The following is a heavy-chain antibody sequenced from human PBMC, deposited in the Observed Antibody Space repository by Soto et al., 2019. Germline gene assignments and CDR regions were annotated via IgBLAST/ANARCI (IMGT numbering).Heavy chain of an antibody. V-gene: IGHV3-23*01. CDR1: GFTFSSYA. CDR2: VSRAGTYT. J-gene: IGHJ1*01. CDR3: VRYTVPEDLGEC. Sequence: EVQLLESGGDVVRPGGSLRLSCAASGFTFSSYAMGWVRQAPGKGLEWVAGVSRAGTYTFYADSVRGRFSISRDNSRDTVDLYMNALRGDDTAVDYCVRYTVPEDLGECWGQGTLVSVSS. D-gene: IGHD3-16*01.